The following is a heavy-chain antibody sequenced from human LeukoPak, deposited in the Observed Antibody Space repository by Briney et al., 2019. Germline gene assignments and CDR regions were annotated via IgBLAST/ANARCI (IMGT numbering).Heavy chain of an antibody. CDR3: ARAAVAATRHSPGRYYYYGMDV. CDR2: INHSGST. V-gene: IGHV4-34*01. J-gene: IGHJ6*04. Sequence: SETLSLTCAVYGGSFSGYYWSWIRQPPGKGLEWIGEINHSGSTNYNPSLKSRVTISVDTSKNQFSLKLSSVTAADTAVYYYARAAVAATRHSPGRYYYYGMDVWGKGTTVTVSS. D-gene: IGHD2-15*01. CDR1: GGSFSGYY.